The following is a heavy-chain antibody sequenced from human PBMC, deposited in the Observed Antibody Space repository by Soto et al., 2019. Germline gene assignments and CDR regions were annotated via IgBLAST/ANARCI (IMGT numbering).Heavy chain of an antibody. CDR3: ARGGFDHGFDI. CDR2: VNNDGSDT. Sequence: EEPLVESGGDLVQPGGSLRLSCAVSGFNFISYWMHWVHQAPGRGLVWVSRVNNDGSDTIYADSVKGRFTVSRDNAKNTLFLQLNSLRVDDTAVYYCARGGFDHGFDIWGQGTMVTVSS. V-gene: IGHV3-74*01. D-gene: IGHD3-9*01. CDR1: GFNFISYW. J-gene: IGHJ3*02.